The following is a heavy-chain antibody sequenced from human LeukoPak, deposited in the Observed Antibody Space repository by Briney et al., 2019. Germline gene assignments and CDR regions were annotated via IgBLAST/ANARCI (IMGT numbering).Heavy chain of an antibody. CDR2: IIPSGGGT. D-gene: IGHD3-10*01. Sequence: GASVKVSCKASGCTFTNYYMHWVRQAPGQGLEWMGIIIPSGGGTTYAQRFQGRVTMTRDTSTSTVYMELTSLRSEDTAVYYCARVTMLRGVVGTNGMDIWGQGTTVTVSS. CDR3: ARVTMLRGVVGTNGMDI. V-gene: IGHV1-46*01. J-gene: IGHJ6*02. CDR1: GCTFTNYY.